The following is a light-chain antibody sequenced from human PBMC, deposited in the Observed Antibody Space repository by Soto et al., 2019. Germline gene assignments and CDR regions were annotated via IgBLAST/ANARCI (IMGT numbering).Light chain of an antibody. CDR1: QSVSDY. Sequence: ETLITPSPATLSVSPGARATLSCRASQSVSDYLAWYQQRTGQAPRVLIFGASTRATGFPDRFSGSGSGTEFTLNISRMKYEDLAVYYCHEYNTWPWTVGKGTMGEIK. J-gene: IGKJ1*01. V-gene: IGKV3-15*01. CDR2: GAS. CDR3: HEYNTWPWT.